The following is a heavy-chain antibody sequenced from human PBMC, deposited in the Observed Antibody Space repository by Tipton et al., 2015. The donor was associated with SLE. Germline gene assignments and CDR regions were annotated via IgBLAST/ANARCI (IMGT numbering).Heavy chain of an antibody. CDR3: ARAIAPGSSRISDY. J-gene: IGHJ4*02. V-gene: IGHV3-33*01. CDR1: GFSLSPYG. Sequence: SGFSLSPYGMHWFRQAPGKGLEWVAVIWFDGTNENYADSVKGRLTISRDDSKNTLYLQMNMLRTDDTAVYYCARAIAPGSSRISDYWGQGTPVSVSS. CDR2: IWFDGTNE. D-gene: IGHD6-13*01.